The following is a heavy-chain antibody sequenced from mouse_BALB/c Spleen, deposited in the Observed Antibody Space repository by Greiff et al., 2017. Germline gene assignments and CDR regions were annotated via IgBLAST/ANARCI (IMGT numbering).Heavy chain of an antibody. D-gene: IGHD1-1*01. CDR3: ARGPYTGFAY. CDR2: ISSGGST. J-gene: IGHJ3*01. Sequence: EVKLQESGGGLVKPGGSLKLSCAASGFTFSSYAMSWVRQTPEKRLEWVASISSGGSTYYPDSVKGRFTISRDNARNILYLQMSSLRSEDTAMYYCARGPYTGFAYWGQGTLVTVSA. CDR1: GFTFSSYA. V-gene: IGHV5-6-5*01.